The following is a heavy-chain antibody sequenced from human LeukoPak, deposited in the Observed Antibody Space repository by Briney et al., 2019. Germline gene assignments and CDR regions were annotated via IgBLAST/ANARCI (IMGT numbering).Heavy chain of an antibody. V-gene: IGHV3-43D*03. CDR3: VKVSYLRSLDEPTFDN. Sequence: GGSLRLSCAASGFTFDDYAMHWVRQIPGKSLQWVSLISWDGTTTYYADSVKGRFTISRDNNKNSLHLQMNSVRAEDTAFYYCVKVSYLRSLDEPTFDNWGQGTLVTVSS. D-gene: IGHD3-3*01. J-gene: IGHJ4*02. CDR1: GFTFDDYA. CDR2: ISWDGTTT.